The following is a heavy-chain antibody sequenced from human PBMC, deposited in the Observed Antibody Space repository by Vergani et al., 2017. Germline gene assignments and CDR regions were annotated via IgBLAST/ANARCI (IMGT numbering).Heavy chain of an antibody. Sequence: QVQLQQWGAGLLKPSETLSLTCAVYGESFSGYYWSWIRQPPGKGLEWIGEINHSGSTNYTPSLRSRVTISVDTSKNQFSLKLSSVTPADTAVYYCARQNLTDEKIGRDIIVIPAAMRHHAFNIWGQGTMVTVSS. V-gene: IGHV4-34*01. D-gene: IGHD2-2*01. CDR3: ARQNLTDEKIGRDIIVIPAAMRHHAFNI. J-gene: IGHJ3*02. CDR2: INHSGST. CDR1: GESFSGYY.